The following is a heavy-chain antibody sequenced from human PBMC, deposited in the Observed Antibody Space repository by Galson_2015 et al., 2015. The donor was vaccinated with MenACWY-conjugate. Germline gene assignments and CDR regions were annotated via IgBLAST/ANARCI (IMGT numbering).Heavy chain of an antibody. CDR2: IYYSGST. J-gene: IGHJ4*02. D-gene: IGHD3-3*01. CDR1: GGSISSRGYY. V-gene: IGHV4-39*02. Sequence: ETLSLTCSVSGGSISSRGYYWGWIRQTPGKGLEWIGTIYYSGSTYSNPSLKSRVTISVDTSKNQFSLKLSSVTAADTAVYYCARVLDYDFWSGYSDYWGQGTLVTVSS. CDR3: ARVLDYDFWSGYSDY.